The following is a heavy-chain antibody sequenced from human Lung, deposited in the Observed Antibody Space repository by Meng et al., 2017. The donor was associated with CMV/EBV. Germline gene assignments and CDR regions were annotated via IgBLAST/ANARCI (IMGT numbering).Heavy chain of an antibody. CDR2: IYTSGST. CDR1: GGSISSYY. V-gene: IGHV4-4*07. J-gene: IGHJ5*02. Sequence: QVRLQTPAPVRVNPPAPLSLACTVSGGSISSYYLRWIRQPAGKGLEWIGRIYTSGSTNYNPSLKSRVTMSVDTSKNQFSLKLSSVTAADTAVYYCAGYDSSGYEGSWGQGTLVTVSS. D-gene: IGHD3-22*01. CDR3: AGYDSSGYEGS.